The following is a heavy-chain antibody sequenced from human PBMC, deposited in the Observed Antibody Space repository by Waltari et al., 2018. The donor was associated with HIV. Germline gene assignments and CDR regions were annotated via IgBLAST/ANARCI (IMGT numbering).Heavy chain of an antibody. CDR2: FRSSGGGT. CDR3: AKVYGGKGFDY. V-gene: IGHV3-23*01. Sequence: EVQLLESGGGWVQPGGSLRLSCAASGFTFSRYAMSWVRQAPGKGLEWVSTFRSSGGGTYYADSVKGRFTISRDNSKNTLYMQMNSLRAEDTAVYYCAKVYGGKGFDYWGQGTLVTVSS. J-gene: IGHJ4*02. D-gene: IGHD4-17*01. CDR1: GFTFSRYA.